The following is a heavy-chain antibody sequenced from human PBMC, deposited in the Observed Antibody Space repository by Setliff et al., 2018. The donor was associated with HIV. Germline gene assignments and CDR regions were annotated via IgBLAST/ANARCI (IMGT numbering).Heavy chain of an antibody. CDR2: IKQDGSEK. V-gene: IGHV3-7*01. CDR1: GFTFSSYE. Sequence: GSLRLSCAASGFTFSSYEMNWVRQAPGEGLEWVANIKQDGSEKYYVDSVKGRFTISRDNAKNSLYLQMNSLRAEDTAIYYCARGRWLQQHYYFDYWGQGTLVTVSS. J-gene: IGHJ4*02. D-gene: IGHD5-12*01. CDR3: ARGRWLQQHYYFDY.